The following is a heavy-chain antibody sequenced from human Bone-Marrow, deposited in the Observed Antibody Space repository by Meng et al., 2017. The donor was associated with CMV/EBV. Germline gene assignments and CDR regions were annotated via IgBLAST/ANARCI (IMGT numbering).Heavy chain of an antibody. J-gene: IGHJ4*02. Sequence: SETLSLTCAVYGGSFSGYYWSWIRQPPGKGLEWIGEINHSGSTNYNPSLKSRVTISVDTSKNQFSLKLSSVTAADTAVYYCARDTEMAAALSIDYWGQGTLVTVSS. V-gene: IGHV4-34*01. CDR3: ARDTEMAAALSIDY. CDR2: INHSGST. D-gene: IGHD5-24*01. CDR1: GGSFSGYY.